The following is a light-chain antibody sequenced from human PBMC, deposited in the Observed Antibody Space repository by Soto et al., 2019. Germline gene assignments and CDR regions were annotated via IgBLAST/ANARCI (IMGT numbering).Light chain of an antibody. CDR2: GTS. V-gene: IGKV3-15*01. CDR1: QSLSSS. CDR3: QQYDNWKCT. Sequence: KLLTQSPGTLSLSPGERATLFCRASQSLSSSLAWYQQKSGQAPRLIIYGTSRRATGVPVRFSGSGSGTDFTLSISSLQSEDFGVYLCQQYDNWKCTFGQGTKL. J-gene: IGKJ2*02.